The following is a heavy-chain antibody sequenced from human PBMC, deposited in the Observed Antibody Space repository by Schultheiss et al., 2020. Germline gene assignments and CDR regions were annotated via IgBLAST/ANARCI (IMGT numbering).Heavy chain of an antibody. CDR1: GFTFSNYW. J-gene: IGHJ4*02. Sequence: GESLKISCAASGFTFSNYWMHWVRQAPGKGLVWVSRMNSDGTRRNYADSVKGRFTISRDNAKNTLYLQMNSLRVEDTAVYYCARDSSYSYWGQGILVTVSS. D-gene: IGHD3-22*01. CDR3: ARDSSYSY. CDR2: MNSDGTRR. V-gene: IGHV3-74*01.